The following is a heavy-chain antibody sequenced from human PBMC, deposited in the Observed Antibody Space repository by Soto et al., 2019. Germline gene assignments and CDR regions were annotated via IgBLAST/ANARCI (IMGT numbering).Heavy chain of an antibody. D-gene: IGHD1-1*01. CDR2: ISSSGSTI. J-gene: IGHJ4*02. CDR3: ARGLGWNLNY. V-gene: IGHV3-48*03. Sequence: SGGSLRLSCAASGFTFSSYEMNWVRQAPGKGLEWVSYISSSGSTIYYADSVKGRFTISRDNAKNSLYLQMNSLRAEDTAVYYCARGLGWNLNYWGQGTLVTVSS. CDR1: GFTFSSYE.